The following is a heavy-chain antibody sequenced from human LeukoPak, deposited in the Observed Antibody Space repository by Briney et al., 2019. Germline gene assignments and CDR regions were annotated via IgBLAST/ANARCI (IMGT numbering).Heavy chain of an antibody. Sequence: GASVKVSCKASGYTFTSYGISWVRQAPGQGLEWMGWISAYNGNTNYAQKLQGRVTMTTDTSTSTAYMELRSLRSDDTALYYCAKAHTGYSSGWSTTPDYWGQGTLVTVSS. D-gene: IGHD6-19*01. CDR2: ISAYNGNT. V-gene: IGHV1-18*01. J-gene: IGHJ4*02. CDR1: GYTFTSYG. CDR3: AKAHTGYSSGWSTTPDY.